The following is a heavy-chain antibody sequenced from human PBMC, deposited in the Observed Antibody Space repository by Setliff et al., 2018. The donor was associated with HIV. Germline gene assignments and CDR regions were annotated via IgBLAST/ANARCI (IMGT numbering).Heavy chain of an antibody. CDR1: GGTFTNSA. J-gene: IGHJ6*03. CDR2: INPSGGST. D-gene: IGHD3-16*01. V-gene: IGHV1-46*01. Sequence: ASVKVSCKASGGTFTNSAIGWVRQAPGQGLEWMGIINPSGGSTSYAQKFQGRVTMTRDTSTSTVYMEVSSLRSEDTAVYYCARDGGGPGDYYYYYMDVWAKGTTVTVSS. CDR3: ARDGGGPGDYYYYYMDV.